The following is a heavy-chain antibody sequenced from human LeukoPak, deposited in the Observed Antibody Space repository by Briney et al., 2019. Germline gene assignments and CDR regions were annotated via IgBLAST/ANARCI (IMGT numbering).Heavy chain of an antibody. CDR3: ARVHPAPDFGDSDY. CDR1: GYTFTSYG. CDR2: ISAYNGNT. Sequence: GASVKVSCKASGYTFTSYGISWVRQAPGQGLEGMGWISAYNGNTNYAQKLQGRVTMTTDTSTSTAYMELRSLRSDDTAVYYCARVHPAPDFGDSDYWGQGTLVTVSS. J-gene: IGHJ4*02. D-gene: IGHD3-10*01. V-gene: IGHV1-18*01.